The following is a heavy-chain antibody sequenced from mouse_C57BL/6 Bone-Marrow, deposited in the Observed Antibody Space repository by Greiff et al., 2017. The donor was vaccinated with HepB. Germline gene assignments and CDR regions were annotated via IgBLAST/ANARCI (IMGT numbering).Heavy chain of an antibody. J-gene: IGHJ3*01. CDR1: GYTFTDYE. D-gene: IGHD1-1*01. CDR3: TWITTVEY. CDR2: IDPETGGT. Sequence: QVQLQQSGAELVRPGASVTLSCKASGYTFTDYEMHWVKQTPVHGLEWIGAIDPETGGTAYNQKFKGKAILTADKSSSTAYMELRSLTSEDSAVYYCTWITTVEYWGQVTLVTVSA. V-gene: IGHV1-15*01.